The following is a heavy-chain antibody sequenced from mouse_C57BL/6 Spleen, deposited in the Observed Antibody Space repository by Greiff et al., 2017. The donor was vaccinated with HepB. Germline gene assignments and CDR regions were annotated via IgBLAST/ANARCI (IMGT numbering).Heavy chain of an antibody. CDR2: ISGGGGNT. D-gene: IGHD1-1*01. CDR1: GFTFSSYT. CDR3: ARRRGITTAGFAY. Sequence: EVQLVESGGGLVKPGGSLKLSCAASGFTFSSYTMSWVRQTPEKRLEWVATISGGGGNTYYPDSVKGRFTISRDNAKNTLYLQMSSLRSEDTALYYCARRRGITTAGFAYWGQGTLVTVSA. J-gene: IGHJ3*01. V-gene: IGHV5-9*01.